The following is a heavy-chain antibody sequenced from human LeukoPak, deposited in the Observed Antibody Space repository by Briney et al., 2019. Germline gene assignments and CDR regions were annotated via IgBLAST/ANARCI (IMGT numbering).Heavy chain of an antibody. CDR2: IKQDGSEK. J-gene: IGHJ2*01. CDR3: ARGEDYDFWSGTYNWYFDL. Sequence: GGSLRLSCAASGFTVSSYWMSWVRQAPGKGLEWVANIKQDGSEKYYVDSVKGRFTISRDNAKKSLYLQMNSLRVEDTAVYYCARGEDYDFWSGTYNWYFDLWGRGTLVTVSS. V-gene: IGHV3-7*01. D-gene: IGHD3-3*01. CDR1: GFTVSSYW.